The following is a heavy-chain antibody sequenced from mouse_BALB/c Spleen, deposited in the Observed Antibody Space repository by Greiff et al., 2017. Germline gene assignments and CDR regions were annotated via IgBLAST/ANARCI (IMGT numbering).Heavy chain of an antibody. CDR2: IDTSDSYT. CDR1: GYTFTDYW. J-gene: IGHJ2*01. CDR3: ARGIYYGNLFDY. V-gene: IGHV1-69*01. Sequence: QVQLQQPGAELVMPGASVKMSCKASGYTFTDYWMHWVKQRPGQGLEWIGAIDTSDSYTSYNQKFKGKATLTVDESSSTAYMQLSSLTSEDSAVYYCARGIYYGNLFDYWGQGTTLTVSS. D-gene: IGHD2-1*01.